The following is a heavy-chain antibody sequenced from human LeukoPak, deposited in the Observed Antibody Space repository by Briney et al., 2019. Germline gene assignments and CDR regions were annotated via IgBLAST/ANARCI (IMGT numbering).Heavy chain of an antibody. CDR1: GGSISSGDYY. V-gene: IGHV4-30-4*01. J-gene: IGHJ2*01. D-gene: IGHD4-17*01. CDR3: AQMTTVTTGHWYFDL. CDR2: IYYSGST. Sequence: PQTLSLTCTVSGGSISSGDYYWSWIRQPPGKGLEWIGYIYYSGSTYYNPSLKSRVTISVDTSKNQFSLKLSSVTAADTAVYYCAQMTTVTTGHWYFDLWGRGTLVTVSS.